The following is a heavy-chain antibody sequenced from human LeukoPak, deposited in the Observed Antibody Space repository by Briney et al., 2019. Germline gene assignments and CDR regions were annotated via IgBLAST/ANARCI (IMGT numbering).Heavy chain of an antibody. V-gene: IGHV4-39*01. D-gene: IGHD2-2*01. CDR3: ARQLDVVVSAEFDY. CDR1: GFTISSSSYY. Sequence: SETLSLTCTVSGFTISSSSYYWGWIRQPPGKGLEWIGGIYYSGSTYYNPSLKSRVTISVDTSKNQFSLKLTSMTAADTAVYYCARQLDVVVSAEFDYWGQGTLVTVSS. CDR2: IYYSGST. J-gene: IGHJ4*02.